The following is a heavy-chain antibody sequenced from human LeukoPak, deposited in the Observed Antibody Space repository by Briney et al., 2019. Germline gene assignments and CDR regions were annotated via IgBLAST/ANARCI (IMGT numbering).Heavy chain of an antibody. J-gene: IGHJ4*02. D-gene: IGHD3-22*01. CDR3: ARPNSSGYSYYFDY. V-gene: IGHV4-61*08. CDR1: GGSISSGDYY. CDR2: IYYSGST. Sequence: SETLSLTCTVSGGSISSGDYYWRWIRQPPGKGLEWIGYIYYSGSTNYNPSLKSRVTISVDTSKNQFSLKLSSVTAADTAVYYCARPNSSGYSYYFDYWGQGTLVTVSS.